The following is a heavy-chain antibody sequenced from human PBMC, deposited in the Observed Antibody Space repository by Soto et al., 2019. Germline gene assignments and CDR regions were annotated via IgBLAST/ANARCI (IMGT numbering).Heavy chain of an antibody. D-gene: IGHD3-3*01. CDR2: IRSNPNSYAT. V-gene: IGHV3-73*01. CDR1: GFNFGVSA. J-gene: IGHJ2*01. CDR3: LRFSATAGWSFDL. Sequence: EVQLVESGGGLVQPGGSLKLACATSGFNFGVSAMHWVRQASGRGMEWVGRIRSNPNSYATEYAASVRGRLMISRADSTSMTLLEMNSLKTEDTAVYYCLRFSATAGWSFDLWCRGTLVTVSS.